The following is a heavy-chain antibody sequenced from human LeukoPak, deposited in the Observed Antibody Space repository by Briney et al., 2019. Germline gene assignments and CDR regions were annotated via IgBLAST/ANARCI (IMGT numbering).Heavy chain of an antibody. CDR2: IFWDGGGA. V-gene: IGHV3-43*01. D-gene: IGHD6-19*01. Sequence: PGGSLRLPCAASGFIFDDYTMYWVRQRPGEGLEWISVIFWDGGGASYADSVQGRFTISRDNRKNSLFLQMTSLRSEDTASYFCAKGRTSGLTSLEHWGQGTLVTVSS. J-gene: IGHJ4*02. CDR1: GFIFDDYT. CDR3: AKGRTSGLTSLEH.